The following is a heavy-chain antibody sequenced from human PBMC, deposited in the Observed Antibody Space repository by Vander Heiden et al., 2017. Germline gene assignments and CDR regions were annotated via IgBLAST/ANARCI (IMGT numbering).Heavy chain of an antibody. V-gene: IGHV3-33*01. Sequence: QVQLVASGGGVVQPGRSLRLSCAASGFTFSSYGMHWVRQAPGKGLEWVALIWYDGSNEYYADSVRGRFTISRDSSKNTLFLQMNSLRAEDTAVYYCARGVAAAGLYFDYWGQGTLVTVSS. CDR1: GFTFSSYG. CDR3: ARGVAAAGLYFDY. J-gene: IGHJ4*02. CDR2: IWYDGSNE. D-gene: IGHD6-13*01.